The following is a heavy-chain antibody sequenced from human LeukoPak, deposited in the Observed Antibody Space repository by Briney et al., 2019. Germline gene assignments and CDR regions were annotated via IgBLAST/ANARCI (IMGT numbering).Heavy chain of an antibody. CDR2: INPYNGNT. J-gene: IGHJ3*01. D-gene: IGHD1-14*01. Sequence: ASVKVSCKASGYTFGTDGITWVRQAPGQGLEWMAWINPYNGNTNYAQKFQDRVTMTTDTSTNTAYLELTNLRSGDTAVYYCARDRTYGDASDLWGQGTLVTVSS. V-gene: IGHV1-18*01. CDR1: GYTFGTDG. CDR3: ARDRTYGDASDL.